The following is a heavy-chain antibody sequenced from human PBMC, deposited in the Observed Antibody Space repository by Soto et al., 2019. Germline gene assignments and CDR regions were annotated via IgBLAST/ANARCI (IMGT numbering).Heavy chain of an antibody. Sequence: SETRSRTWTVSGGSIKSSDYHWSWNRQSPAKGLEWIGYIHNSGTSFYNPSLRGRVTVTLDTSRSQFSLTLASVTAADTAVYYCVREERIAAPQLDYWGQGIPVTVSS. J-gene: IGHJ4*02. CDR2: IHNSGTS. D-gene: IGHD6-6*01. CDR1: GGSIKSSDYH. V-gene: IGHV4-30-4*01. CDR3: VREERIAAPQLDY.